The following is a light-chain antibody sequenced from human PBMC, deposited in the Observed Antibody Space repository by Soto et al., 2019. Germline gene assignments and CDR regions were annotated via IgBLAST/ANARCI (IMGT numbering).Light chain of an antibody. Sequence: DIQMTQSPSSLSASVGDRVTITCQASQDIKNYLNWYQQKPGKAPNLLIYDASNLKTGVQSRFSGGGSGTHFTFTISSLQPEDVATYSCQQYDHLPPLSFGGGTKVEIK. V-gene: IGKV1-33*01. CDR1: QDIKNY. CDR2: DAS. J-gene: IGKJ4*01. CDR3: QQYDHLPPLS.